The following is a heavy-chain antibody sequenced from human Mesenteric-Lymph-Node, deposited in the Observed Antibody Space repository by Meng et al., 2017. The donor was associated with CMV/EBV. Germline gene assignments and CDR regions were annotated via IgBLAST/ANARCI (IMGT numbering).Heavy chain of an antibody. Sequence: GGSLRLSCTTSGFTFNNYWMSWIRQAPGKGLEWVANINEDGSSKDYVDSVKGRFAISRDNTKNSLYLQMNSLRAEDTAVYYCARDLAYGFDYWGQGTLVTVSS. CDR3: ARDLAYGFDY. V-gene: IGHV3-7*01. D-gene: IGHD2-8*01. CDR2: INEDGSSK. J-gene: IGHJ4*02. CDR1: GFTFNNYW.